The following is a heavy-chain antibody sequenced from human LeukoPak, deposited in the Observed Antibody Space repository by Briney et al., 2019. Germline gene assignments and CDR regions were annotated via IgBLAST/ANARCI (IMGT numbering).Heavy chain of an antibody. CDR2: IYYSGST. CDR3: ARELEGYSSSWYLFDY. J-gene: IGHJ4*02. D-gene: IGHD6-13*01. Sequence: SETLSLTCTVSGASVSSASYWSWIRQPPGKGLEWIGYIYYSGSTNYNPSLKSRVTISVDTSKNQFSLKLSSVTAADTAVYYCARELEGYSSSWYLFDYWGQGTLVTVSS. V-gene: IGHV4-61*01. CDR1: GASVSSASY.